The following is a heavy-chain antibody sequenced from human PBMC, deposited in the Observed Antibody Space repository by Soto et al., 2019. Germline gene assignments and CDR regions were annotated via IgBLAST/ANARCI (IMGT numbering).Heavy chain of an antibody. CDR3: AKACCDAATCFPCES. J-gene: IGHJ4*02. Sequence: EVHLVQSGGGLVQPGESLSLSCVASGFTFNDYAMHWGRHTPGKGLEWVAAISNRGSSAYYADSVKGRFTISRDKSTKTLSLHMHTLRVEDTAVYFCAKACCDAATCFPCESWGQGTPVAVSP. CDR2: ISNRGSSA. CDR1: GFTFNDYA. D-gene: IGHD2-21*01. V-gene: IGHV3-23*04.